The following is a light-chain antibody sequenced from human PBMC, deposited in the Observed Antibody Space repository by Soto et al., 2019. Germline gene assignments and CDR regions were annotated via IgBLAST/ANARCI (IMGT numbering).Light chain of an antibody. CDR1: ERVMENY. CDR3: QQYGSSPKT. Sequence: IVVSQSAGTLSVSPGESATLSCRASERVMENYLAWYQHKAGQSHRLLIYGAYIRATGIPDRFSGSGSGTDFTLTVNRLEPEDFAVYYCQQYGSSPKTFGQGTKV. J-gene: IGKJ1*01. V-gene: IGKV3-20*01. CDR2: GAY.